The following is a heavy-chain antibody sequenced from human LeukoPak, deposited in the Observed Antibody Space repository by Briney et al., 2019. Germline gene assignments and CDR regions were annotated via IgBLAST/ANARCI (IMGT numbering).Heavy chain of an antibody. CDR2: IYPGDFDT. J-gene: IGHJ6*02. V-gene: IGHV5-51*01. Sequence: GESLQISCKGSGYSFTSYWIGWVRPLPGKGLEWMGIIYPGDFDTRYSPSFQGQVTISADKSISTAYLQWSSLKASDTAMYYCARPVRIYGMDVWGQGTTVTVSS. CDR1: GYSFTSYW. CDR3: ARPVRIYGMDV. D-gene: IGHD3-10*01.